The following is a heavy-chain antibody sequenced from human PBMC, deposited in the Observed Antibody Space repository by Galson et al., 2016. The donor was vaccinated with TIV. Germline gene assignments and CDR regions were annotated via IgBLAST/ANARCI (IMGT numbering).Heavy chain of an antibody. D-gene: IGHD3-9*01. Sequence: SVKVSCKVSGYTLSDLSMHWVRQAPGKGLEWMGGFDPENDRAIYAQRFKGRVTMTDDTSTGTSSLELRRLRSDDTAVYFCATARLGIFNYFDSWGQGTLVTVSS. CDR3: ATARLGIFNYFDS. V-gene: IGHV1-24*01. CDR1: GYTLSDLS. J-gene: IGHJ4*02. CDR2: FDPENDRA.